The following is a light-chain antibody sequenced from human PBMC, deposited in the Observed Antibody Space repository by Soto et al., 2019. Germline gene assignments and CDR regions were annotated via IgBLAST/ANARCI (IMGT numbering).Light chain of an antibody. V-gene: IGLV1-40*01. Sequence: QSVLTQPPSVSGALGQRVTISCTGSSSNIGAGYDVHWYKQLPETAPKLLIYGNNNRPSGVPDRFSGSKSGTSASLAITGLQAEDEADYYCNSYAGTKNLVFGGGTKLTVL. J-gene: IGLJ2*01. CDR2: GNN. CDR1: SSNIGAGYD. CDR3: NSYAGTKNLV.